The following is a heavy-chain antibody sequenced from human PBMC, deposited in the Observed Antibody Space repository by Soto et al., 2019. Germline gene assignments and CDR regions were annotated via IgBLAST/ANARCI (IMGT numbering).Heavy chain of an antibody. V-gene: IGHV1-46*01. CDR2: INPSGGST. CDR1: AYTFTNYY. D-gene: IGHD3-22*01. Sequence: VQLVQSGAEVKEPGASVKVSCKASAYTFTNYYLHWVRQAPGQGLEWMGIINPSGGSTNNERKFQGKLTMTRDTSTATVYMELTSLRSDDTAVYYYARGEWCGSSVYYSGHYYYYAMDVSGPGTTVTVSS. CDR3: ARGEWCGSSVYYSGHYYYYAMDV. J-gene: IGHJ6*02.